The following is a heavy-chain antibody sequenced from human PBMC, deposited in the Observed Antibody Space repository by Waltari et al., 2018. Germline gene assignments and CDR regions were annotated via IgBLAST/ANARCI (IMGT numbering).Heavy chain of an antibody. CDR1: GGTFSTYA. V-gene: IGHV1-69*01. J-gene: IGHJ5*02. CDR2: IIPIFGTA. CDR3: ARDVAADWGSSTNWFDP. D-gene: IGHD7-27*01. Sequence: QVQLVQSGAEVKKPGSSVKVSCKASGGTFSTYAISWVRQAPGQGLEWMGGIIPIFGTANYAQKFQGRVTITADESTSTAYMELSSLRSEDTAVYYCARDVAADWGSSTNWFDPWGQGTLVTVSS.